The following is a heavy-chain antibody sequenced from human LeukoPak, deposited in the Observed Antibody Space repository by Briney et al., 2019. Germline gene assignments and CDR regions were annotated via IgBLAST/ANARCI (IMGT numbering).Heavy chain of an antibody. CDR1: GYTFTGYS. Sequence: ASVKVSCKASGYTFTGYSMQWVRQAPGQGLEWMGWINPNSGGTNYAQKFQGRVTMTRDTSISTAYMELSRLRSDDTAVYYCAGESYYRDAFDIWGQGTMVTVSS. J-gene: IGHJ3*02. V-gene: IGHV1-2*02. CDR3: AGESYYRDAFDI. CDR2: INPNSGGT. D-gene: IGHD2-21*01.